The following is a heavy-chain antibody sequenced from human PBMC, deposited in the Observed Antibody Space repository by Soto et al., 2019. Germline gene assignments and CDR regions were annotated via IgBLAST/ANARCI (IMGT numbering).Heavy chain of an antibody. D-gene: IGHD2-8*02. V-gene: IGHV4-34*01. J-gene: IGHJ4*02. Sequence: QVQLQQWGAGLLKPSETLSLTCAVYGGSFSAYYWSWIRQPPGKGLEWIGEINHSGSTNYNPSLKMRVTIAVDTSKNQFSLKLSSVTAADTAVYYCARGQSSLLLDCWGQGILVTVSS. CDR3: ARGQSSLLLDC. CDR2: INHSGST. CDR1: GGSFSAYY.